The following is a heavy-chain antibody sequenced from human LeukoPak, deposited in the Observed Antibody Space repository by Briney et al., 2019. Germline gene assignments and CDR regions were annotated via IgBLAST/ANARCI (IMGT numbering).Heavy chain of an antibody. J-gene: IGHJ4*02. V-gene: IGHV3-48*01. D-gene: IGHD3-9*01. Sequence: GGSLRLSCAASGFTFSTYSMNWVRQAPGKGLEWVSYISSSSSTIYYADSVKGRFTISRDNAKNSLYLQMNSLRAEDTAVYYCARDGLTGYFDYWGQGTLVTVSS. CDR2: ISSSSSTI. CDR3: ARDGLTGYFDY. CDR1: GFTFSTYS.